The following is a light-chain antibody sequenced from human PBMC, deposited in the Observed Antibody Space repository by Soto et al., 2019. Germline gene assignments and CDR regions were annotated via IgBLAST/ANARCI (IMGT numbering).Light chain of an antibody. V-gene: IGKV1-5*01. CDR2: AAS. Sequence: DIQMTQSPSTLSASIGDRVTITCRASPSITTFLAWYQQKPGQAPQILIYAASKLEPGVPSRLSGGGSGTEFTLTISSLQPDDFATYYCQQYSTYPLTFGGGTKVDIK. CDR1: PSITTF. CDR3: QQYSTYPLT. J-gene: IGKJ4*01.